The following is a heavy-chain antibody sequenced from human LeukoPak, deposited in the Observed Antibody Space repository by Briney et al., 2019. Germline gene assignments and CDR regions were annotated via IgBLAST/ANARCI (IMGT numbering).Heavy chain of an antibody. J-gene: IGHJ4*02. CDR2: IYTSGST. CDR3: ARSINLNTYGSGSYYNN. V-gene: IGHV4-4*07. CDR1: GGSISSYY. D-gene: IGHD3-10*01. Sequence: SETLSLTCTVSGGSISSYYWSWVRQPAGKGLEWIGRIYTSGSTNYNPSLKSRVTMSVDTSKNQFSLKLSSVTAADTAVYYCARSINLNTYGSGSYYNNWGQGILVTVSS.